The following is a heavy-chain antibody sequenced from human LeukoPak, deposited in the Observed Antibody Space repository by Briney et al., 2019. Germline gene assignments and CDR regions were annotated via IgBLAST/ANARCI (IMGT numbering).Heavy chain of an antibody. Sequence: PGGSLRLSCAASGFTVSNNYMSWVRQAPGKGLEWVSVIYSGGSTYYADSVKGGLTISRNNCKNTLNPQLNSLNGEKTAVYDLSRNPRWSGYFSWGQGTLVTVSS. J-gene: IGHJ4*02. D-gene: IGHD3-3*01. CDR1: GFTVSNNY. V-gene: IGHV3-66*02. CDR3: SRNPRWSGYFS. CDR2: IYSGGST.